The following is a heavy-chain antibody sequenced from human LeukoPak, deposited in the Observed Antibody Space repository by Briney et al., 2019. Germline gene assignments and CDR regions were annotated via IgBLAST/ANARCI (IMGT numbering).Heavy chain of an antibody. Sequence: SETLSLTCTVSGGSISNYYWNWMRQPAGKGLEWIGRTSGSNSYNPSLKSRVTMSVDTSKNQISLRLTSVTAADTAVYYCARGPFTVTTNNWFDPWGQGTLVTVSS. CDR3: ARGPFTVTTNNWFDP. V-gene: IGHV4-4*07. D-gene: IGHD4-11*01. CDR2: TSGSN. J-gene: IGHJ5*02. CDR1: GGSISNYY.